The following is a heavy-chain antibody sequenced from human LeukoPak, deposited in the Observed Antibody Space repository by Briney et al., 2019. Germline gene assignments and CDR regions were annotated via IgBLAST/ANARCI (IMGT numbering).Heavy chain of an antibody. Sequence: GGSLRLSCAASGFTFSSYGMSWVRQAPGKGLEWVSAISGSGGSTYYADSVKGRFTISRDNSKNTLYLQMNSLRAEDTAVYYCAKGVYCSGGSCYWPYDAFDIWGQGTMVTVSS. CDR3: AKGVYCSGGSCYWPYDAFDI. CDR2: ISGSGGST. CDR1: GFTFSSYG. V-gene: IGHV3-23*01. D-gene: IGHD2-15*01. J-gene: IGHJ3*02.